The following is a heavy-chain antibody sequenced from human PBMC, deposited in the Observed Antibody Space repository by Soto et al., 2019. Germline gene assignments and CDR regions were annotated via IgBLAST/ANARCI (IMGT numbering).Heavy chain of an antibody. CDR1: GYTFTGYY. CDR2: INPNSGGT. V-gene: IGHV1-2*02. Sequence: DSLQVSCKASGYTFTGYYMHWVRQAPGQGLEWMGWINPNSGGTNYAQKFQGRVTMTRDTSISTAYMELSRLRSDDTAVYYCARDFLGSTIFGVVIHNWFDPWGQGTLVTV. D-gene: IGHD3-3*01. J-gene: IGHJ5*02. CDR3: ARDFLGSTIFGVVIHNWFDP.